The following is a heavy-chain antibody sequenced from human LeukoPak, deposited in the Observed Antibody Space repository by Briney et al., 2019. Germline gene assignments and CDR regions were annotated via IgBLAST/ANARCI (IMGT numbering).Heavy chain of an antibody. J-gene: IGHJ4*02. CDR2: VHYSGST. Sequence: KPSETLSLTCTVSGDSISSSGYYWGWIRQPPGEGLEWIGTVHYSGSTYYNPSLKSRVTISVDTSKNQFSLNLSSVTAADTAVYYCAITAQQLVPHGFDYWGQGTLVTVSS. V-gene: IGHV4-39*01. CDR3: AITAQQLVPHGFDY. D-gene: IGHD6-13*01. CDR1: GDSISSSGYY.